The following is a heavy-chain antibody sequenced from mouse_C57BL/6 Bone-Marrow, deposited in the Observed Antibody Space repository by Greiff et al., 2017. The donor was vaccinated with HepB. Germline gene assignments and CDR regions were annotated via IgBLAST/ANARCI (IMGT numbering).Heavy chain of an antibody. CDR2: ISDGGSYT. J-gene: IGHJ3*01. Sequence: EVKLVESGGGLVKPGGSLKLSCAASGFTFSSYAMSWVRQTPEKRLEWVATISDGGSYTYYPDNVKGRFTISRDNAKNNLYLQMSHLKSEDTAMYYCAREKGYYGSSYGFADWGQGTLVTVSA. CDR1: GFTFSSYA. CDR3: AREKGYYGSSYGFAD. V-gene: IGHV5-4*01. D-gene: IGHD1-1*01.